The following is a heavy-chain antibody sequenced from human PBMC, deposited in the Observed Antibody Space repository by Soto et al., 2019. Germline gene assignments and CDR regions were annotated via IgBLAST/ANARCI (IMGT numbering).Heavy chain of an antibody. Sequence: GXSVKGACTAAGYPFSGYYRRWGRQAPGQGLEWMGWINPNSGGTKYAQKFQGRVTMTRDTSISTAYMELSRLTSDDTAVYYCARKGSGTYWADHWGQRTLVTVSS. J-gene: IGHJ5*02. D-gene: IGHD1-26*01. CDR3: ARKGSGTYWADH. CDR1: GYPFSGYY. V-gene: IGHV1-2*02. CDR2: INPNSGGT.